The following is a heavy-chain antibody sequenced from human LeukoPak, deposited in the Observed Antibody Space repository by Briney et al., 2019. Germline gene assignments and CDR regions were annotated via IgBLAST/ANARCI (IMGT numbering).Heavy chain of an antibody. CDR1: GFTFSTYT. J-gene: IGHJ4*02. Sequence: GGSLRLSCAASGFTFSTYTMNWVRQAPGKGLEWVSSISHSSTSTYYTDSVKGRFTISRDNAKNSLYLQMNSLRAEDTAVYYCASVIGAWGQGPLDNWGQGTLVTVSS. CDR2: ISHSSTST. V-gene: IGHV3-21*01. CDR3: ASVIGAWGQGPLDN. D-gene: IGHD7-27*01.